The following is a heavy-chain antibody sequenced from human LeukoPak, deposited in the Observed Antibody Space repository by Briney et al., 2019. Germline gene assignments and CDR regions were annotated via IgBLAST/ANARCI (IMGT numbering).Heavy chain of an antibody. Sequence: GGSLRLSCAASGFIFSRYTMNWVRRAPGKGLEWVSSISSTTTYIYYADSAKGRFTISRDNAKRSLYLQMNSLRADDTAVYYCTRDEDEELVRDYWGQGTLVTVSS. J-gene: IGHJ4*02. CDR3: TRDEDEELVRDY. D-gene: IGHD6-13*01. V-gene: IGHV3-21*01. CDR2: ISSTTTYI. CDR1: GFIFSRYT.